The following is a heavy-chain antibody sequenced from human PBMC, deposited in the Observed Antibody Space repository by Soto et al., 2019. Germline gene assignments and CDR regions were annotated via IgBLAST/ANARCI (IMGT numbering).Heavy chain of an antibody. D-gene: IGHD6-25*01. V-gene: IGHV3-23*01. CDR3: AKFFVETGGSSGWPWTFHY. CDR1: GFTFSSYA. J-gene: IGHJ4*02. CDR2: ISGSGGTT. Sequence: EVQLLESGGGLVQPGRSLRLSCAASGFTFSSYAMSWVRQAPGKGLAWVSAISGSGGTTYYAASVKGRFTISRDNSKNTLFLQMNRLRAEDTAVYYCAKFFVETGGSSGWPWTFHYWGQGTLVTVSS.